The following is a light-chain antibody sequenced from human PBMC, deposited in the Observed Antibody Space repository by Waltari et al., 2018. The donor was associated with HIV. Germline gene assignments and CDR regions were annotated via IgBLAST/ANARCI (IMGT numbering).Light chain of an antibody. J-gene: IGLJ2*01. CDR1: NSDIGGYDL. Sequence: QSALTQPPSVSGSPGQSVTLSCAGTNSDIGGYDLVSWYQQPPGTAPTLLIYEVTNRPAGVPGRFSASKSGTTASLTISGLQAGDEGDYYCSSYSATNTVVFGGGTKLTVL. V-gene: IGLV2-18*02. CDR2: EVT. CDR3: SSYSATNTVV.